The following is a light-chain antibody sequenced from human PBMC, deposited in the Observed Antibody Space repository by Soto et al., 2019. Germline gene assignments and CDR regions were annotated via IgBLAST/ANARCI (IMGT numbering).Light chain of an antibody. CDR1: QTISSW. Sequence: DKPLTHSPTTLCRALGFTGTITYRASQTISSWLVWYQQKPGKAPKLLIYDASSLESGVPSRFSGSGSGTEFTLTICSLQPDDFATYYCQQDNINPRTFGQGTKVDIK. CDR2: DAS. CDR3: QQDNINPRT. V-gene: IGKV1-5*01. J-gene: IGKJ1*01.